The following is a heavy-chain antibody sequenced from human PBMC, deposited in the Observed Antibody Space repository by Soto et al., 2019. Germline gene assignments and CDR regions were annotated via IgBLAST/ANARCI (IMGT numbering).Heavy chain of an antibody. CDR2: VYYTGST. CDR1: GGSMSGYY. CDR3: ARSIAVPSGHIDH. V-gene: IGHV4-59*01. D-gene: IGHD6-6*01. J-gene: IGHJ4*02. Sequence: QVQLQESGPGLVKPSETLSLTCRVSGGSMSGYYWSWVRLAPGKGLEWIGYVYYTGSTNYNPSLQSRVSISVDTSNKHFSLSLSLGTAAYTAVYFCARSIAVPSGHIDHWGQGIRVTISS.